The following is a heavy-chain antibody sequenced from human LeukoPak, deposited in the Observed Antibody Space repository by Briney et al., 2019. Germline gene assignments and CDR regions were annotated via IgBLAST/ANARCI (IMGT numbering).Heavy chain of an antibody. CDR3: ARENYGSGTYWFDP. J-gene: IGHJ5*02. CDR2: ISAYNGNT. D-gene: IGHD3-10*01. V-gene: IGHV1-18*01. Sequence: ASVKVSCMASGYTFTSYGISWVRQAPGQGLEWMGWISAYNGNTNYAQKLQGRVTMTTDTSTSTAYMELRSLRSDDTAVYYCARENYGSGTYWFDPWGQGTLVTVSS. CDR1: GYTFTSYG.